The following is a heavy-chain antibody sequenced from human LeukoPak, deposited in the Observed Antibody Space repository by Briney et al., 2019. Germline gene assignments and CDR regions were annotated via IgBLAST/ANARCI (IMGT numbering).Heavy chain of an antibody. J-gene: IGHJ5*02. CDR2: IYTSGST. CDR3: ARGNTYNWFDP. V-gene: IGHV4-4*07. CDR1: GGFISSYY. Sequence: SETLSLTCTVSGGFISSYYWSWIRQPAGKGLEWIGRIYTSGSTNYNPSLKSRVTISVDTSKNQFSLKLSSVTAADTAVYYCARGNTYNWFDPWGQGTLVTVSS. D-gene: IGHD1/OR15-1a*01.